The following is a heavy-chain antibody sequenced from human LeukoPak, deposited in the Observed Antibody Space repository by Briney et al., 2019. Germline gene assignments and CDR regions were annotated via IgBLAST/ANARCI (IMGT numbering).Heavy chain of an antibody. D-gene: IGHD5-18*01. CDR2: LIPIFGTA. CDR1: GYTFTSYA. CDR3: AGRLVDTAMVTYYYYYMDV. J-gene: IGHJ6*03. Sequence: GASVKVSFKASGYTFTSYAISWVRQAPGQGLEWMGGLIPIFGTANYAQKFQGRVTITADKSTSTAYMELSSLRSEDTAVYYCAGRLVDTAMVTYYYYYMDVWGKGTTVTVSS. V-gene: IGHV1-69*06.